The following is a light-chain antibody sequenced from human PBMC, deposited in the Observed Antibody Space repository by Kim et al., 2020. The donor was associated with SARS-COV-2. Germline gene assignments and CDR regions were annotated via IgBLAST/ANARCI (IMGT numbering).Light chain of an antibody. V-gene: IGKV3-20*01. J-gene: IGKJ2*01. CDR3: QQYGSSLYT. CDR1: QSVSSSY. CDR2: GAS. Sequence: LSPGERATLSCRASQSVSSSYLAWYQQKPGQAPRLLIYGASSRATGIPDRFSGSGSGTDFTLTISRLEPEDFAMYYCQQYGSSLYTFGQGTKLEI.